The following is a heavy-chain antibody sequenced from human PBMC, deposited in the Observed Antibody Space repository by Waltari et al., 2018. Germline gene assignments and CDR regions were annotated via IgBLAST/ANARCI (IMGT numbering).Heavy chain of an antibody. CDR1: RDAITEPY. J-gene: IGHJ4*02. Sequence: LLVQSGTEVMNPGASVKVSCKISRDAITEPYQHWVRQAPGQGLEWMGWINPNGGATNYAQTFRGTITVTWDTSIITSYMEISGLRSADTATYFCAREYCGGECRLFDYWGQGTRVIVSS. CDR2: INPNGGAT. D-gene: IGHD2-21*01. V-gene: IGHV1-2*02. CDR3: AREYCGGECRLFDY.